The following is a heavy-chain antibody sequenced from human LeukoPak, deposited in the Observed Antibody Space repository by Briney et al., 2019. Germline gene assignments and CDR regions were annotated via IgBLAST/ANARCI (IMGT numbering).Heavy chain of an antibody. D-gene: IGHD3-10*01. CDR3: AIGSRLVRGVTSRRNYYFDY. Sequence: ASVKVSCKASGYTFTSYDINWVRQATGQGLEWMGWMNPNSGNTGYAQKFQGRVTMTRNTSISTAYMELSSLRSEDTAVYYCAIGSRLVRGVTSRRNYYFDYWGQGTLVTVSS. CDR2: MNPNSGNT. J-gene: IGHJ4*02. V-gene: IGHV1-8*01. CDR1: GYTFTSYD.